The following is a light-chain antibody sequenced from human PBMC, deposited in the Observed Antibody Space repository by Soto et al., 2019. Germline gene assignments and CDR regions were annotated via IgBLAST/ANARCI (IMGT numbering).Light chain of an antibody. V-gene: IGLV2-14*01. CDR2: DVS. CDR3: SSYPSSSTRV. J-gene: IGLJ1*01. Sequence: QSALTQPASVSGSPGQSITISCTGTSSDVGGYNYVSWYQQHPGKAPKLMIYDVSNRPSGVSNRFSGSKSGNTASLTISGLQAEDEADYHCSSYPSSSTRVFGTGTKVTVL. CDR1: SSDVGGYNY.